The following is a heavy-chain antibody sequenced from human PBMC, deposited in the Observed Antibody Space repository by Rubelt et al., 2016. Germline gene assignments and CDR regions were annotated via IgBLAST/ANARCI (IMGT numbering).Heavy chain of an antibody. Sequence: AASGFTFSRSHVHWLRQAPGKGPEWVAVISYDGSNKYYADSVKGRFTISRDNFKNTLSLQMNSLRAEDTALYYWAGVYDFSGTRYYFYGMDVWGQGTTVTVSS. CDR1: GFTFSRSH. CDR2: ISYDGSNK. V-gene: IGHV3-30*04. CDR3: AGVYDFSGTRYYFYGMDV. D-gene: IGHD3-3*01. J-gene: IGHJ6*02.